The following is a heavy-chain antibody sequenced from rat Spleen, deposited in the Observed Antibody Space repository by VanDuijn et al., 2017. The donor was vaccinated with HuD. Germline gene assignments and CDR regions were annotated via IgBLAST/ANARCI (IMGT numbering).Heavy chain of an antibody. Sequence: QVQLMESGPGLVQPSETLSLTCTVSGFSLTRYHVSWVRQPPGKGLEWMGLIWTGGSTVYNSLLKSRLTISRDISKSQVFLKMNSLQSEDTATYYCARDAGILRYWGQGVMVTVSS. CDR2: IWTGGST. CDR1: GFSLTRYH. V-gene: IGHV2-45*01. CDR3: ARDAGILRY. J-gene: IGHJ2*01. D-gene: IGHD1-6*01.